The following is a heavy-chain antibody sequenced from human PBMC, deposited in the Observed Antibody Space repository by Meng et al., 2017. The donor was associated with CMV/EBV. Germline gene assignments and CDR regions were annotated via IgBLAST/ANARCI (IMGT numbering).Heavy chain of an antibody. V-gene: IGHV3-30*02. CDR2: IRYDGSNK. CDR1: GFTFSSYG. Sequence: GGSLKISFAASGFTFSSYGMHWVRQAPGKGLEWVAFIRYDGSNKYYADSVKGRFTISRDNSKNTLYLQMNSLRAEDTAVYYCAKGKGSRLYGMDVWGQGTTVTVSS. J-gene: IGHJ6*02. CDR3: AKGKGSRLYGMDV. D-gene: IGHD1-26*01.